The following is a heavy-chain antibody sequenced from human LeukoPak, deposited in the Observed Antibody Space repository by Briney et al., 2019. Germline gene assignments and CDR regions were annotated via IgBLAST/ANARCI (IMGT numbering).Heavy chain of an antibody. CDR3: AKGLMDFWSGYYMDY. D-gene: IGHD3-3*01. CDR1: GFTFSSYA. CDR2: ISYDGSNK. Sequence: GGSLRLSCAASGFTFSSYAMHWVRQAPGKGLEWVAVISYDGSNKYYADSVKGRFTISRDNSKNTLYLQMNSLRAEDTAVYYCAKGLMDFWSGYYMDYWGQGTLVTVSS. V-gene: IGHV3-30*04. J-gene: IGHJ4*02.